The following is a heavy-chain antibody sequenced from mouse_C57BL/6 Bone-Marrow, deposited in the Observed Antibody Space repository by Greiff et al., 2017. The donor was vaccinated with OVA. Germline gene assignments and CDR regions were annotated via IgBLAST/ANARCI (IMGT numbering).Heavy chain of an antibody. Sequence: EVQLQQSGPELVKPGASVKMSCKASGYTFTDYNMHWVKQSHGKSLEWIGYINPNNGGTSYNQKFKGKATLTVNKSSSTAYMELRSLTSEDSAVYYCARLVIYYDYDNYAMDYWGQGTSVTVSS. D-gene: IGHD2-4*01. CDR3: ARLVIYYDYDNYAMDY. V-gene: IGHV1-22*01. CDR1: GYTFTDYN. J-gene: IGHJ4*01. CDR2: INPNNGGT.